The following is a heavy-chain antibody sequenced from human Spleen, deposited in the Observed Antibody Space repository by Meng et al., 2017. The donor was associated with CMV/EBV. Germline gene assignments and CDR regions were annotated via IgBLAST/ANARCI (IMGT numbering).Heavy chain of an antibody. D-gene: IGHD3-10*01. V-gene: IGHV4-39*07. CDR3: AREGVLLWSGELFAPNWFDP. CDR1: TYY. CDR2: VSYSGTT. J-gene: IGHJ5*02. Sequence: TYYWGWVRQHPGKGLEWIGSVSYSGTTYHNPSLKSRVTISADTSKNQFSLKLTSLTAADTAVYYCAREGVLLWSGELFAPNWFDPWGQGTLVTVSS.